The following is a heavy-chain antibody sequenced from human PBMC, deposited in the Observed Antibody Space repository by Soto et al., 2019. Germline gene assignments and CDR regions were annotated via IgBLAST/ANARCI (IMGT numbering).Heavy chain of an antibody. D-gene: IGHD5-12*01. Sequence: SETLSLTCTVSGGSISSGGYYWSWIRQHPGKGPEWIGYIYYSGSTNYNPSLKSRVTISVDTSKNQFSLKLSSVTAADTAVYYCARVVDIVGMDWFDPWGQGTLVTVSS. V-gene: IGHV4-61*08. CDR2: IYYSGST. CDR1: GGSISSGGYY. CDR3: ARVVDIVGMDWFDP. J-gene: IGHJ5*02.